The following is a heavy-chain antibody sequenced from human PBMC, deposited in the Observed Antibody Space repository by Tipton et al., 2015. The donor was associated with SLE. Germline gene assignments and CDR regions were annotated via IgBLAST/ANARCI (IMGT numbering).Heavy chain of an antibody. Sequence: QSGAEVKKPGASVKVSCKASGYSFTGYFMHWVRQAPGQGLEWMGRINPNTGVTKYAQKFQGRVTMTRDTSINTAYMELSNLRSDDTAIFYCARDSPMDRADDWGQGTLVTVSS. J-gene: IGHJ4*02. D-gene: IGHD5-18*01. CDR2: INPNTGVT. CDR1: GYSFTGYF. V-gene: IGHV1-2*06. CDR3: ARDSPMDRADD.